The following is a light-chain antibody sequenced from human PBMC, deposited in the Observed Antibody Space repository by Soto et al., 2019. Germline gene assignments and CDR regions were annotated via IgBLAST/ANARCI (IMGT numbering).Light chain of an antibody. CDR1: SSNIGSNF. J-gene: IGLJ2*01. CDR2: TNN. Sequence: QSVLTQPPSASGTPGQRVAISCSGSSSNIGSNFVHCYQQLPGAAPKLLIYTNNQRPSGVPDRFSGSKSGPSASLAISGLRSEDEADYYCATGDDILSGVVFGRGTKLTVL. V-gene: IGLV1-47*01. CDR3: ATGDDILSGVV.